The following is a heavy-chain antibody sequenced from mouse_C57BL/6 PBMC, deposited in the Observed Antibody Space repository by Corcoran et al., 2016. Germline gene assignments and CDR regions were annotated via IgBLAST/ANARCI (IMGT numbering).Heavy chain of an antibody. V-gene: IGHV1-34*01. J-gene: IGHJ4*01. CDR1: GYTFTDYY. CDR2: IYPNNGGK. D-gene: IGHD2-4*01. CDR3: ARWDEYDAYYARDY. Sequence: EVQLQQSGPELVKPGASVKMSCKASGYTFTDYYMHWVKQSNGKSLEWIGYIYPNNGGKVYNQKFKGKATLTVDKSSSTAYMELRSLTSEDSAVDYCARWDEYDAYYARDYLGQGTSVTVSS.